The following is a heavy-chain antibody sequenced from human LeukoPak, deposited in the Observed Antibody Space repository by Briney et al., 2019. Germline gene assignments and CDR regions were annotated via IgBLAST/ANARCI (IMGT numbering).Heavy chain of an antibody. CDR2: IYTSGTT. Sequence: PSETLSLTCTVSGGSISSYYWSWIRQPAGKGLEWIGRIYTSGTTHYNPSLKSRVTMSVDTSKNQFSLKLSSVTAADTAVYYCARPYYYGSGSYYKLDAFDIWGQGTMVTVSS. J-gene: IGHJ3*02. CDR3: ARPYYYGSGSYYKLDAFDI. V-gene: IGHV4-4*07. D-gene: IGHD3-10*01. CDR1: GGSISSYY.